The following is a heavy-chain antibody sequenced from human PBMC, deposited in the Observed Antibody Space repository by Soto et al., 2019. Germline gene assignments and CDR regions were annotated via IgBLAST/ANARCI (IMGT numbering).Heavy chain of an antibody. D-gene: IGHD1-1*01. CDR2: IYYSGNT. CDR3: ARNGPEYETLTTFDH. V-gene: IGHV4-31*03. CDR1: GTSISTGGYY. Sequence: QVQLQESGPGLVKPSQTLSLTCTVSGTSISTGGYYWSWIRQHPGKGLEWIGYIYYSGNTYYNPSLKSRVTISIDTSKNQFSLKLSSVTAADTAVYYCARNGPEYETLTTFDHWGQGTLVTVSS. J-gene: IGHJ4*02.